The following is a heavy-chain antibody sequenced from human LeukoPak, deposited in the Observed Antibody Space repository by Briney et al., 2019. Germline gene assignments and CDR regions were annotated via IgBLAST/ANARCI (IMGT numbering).Heavy chain of an antibody. D-gene: IGHD1-26*01. CDR1: GFTFSSYW. V-gene: IGHV3-7*01. Sequence: GGSLRLSCAASGFTFSSYWMSWVRQAPGKGLDGVANIKQDGSEKYYVDSVKGRFTISRDNAKNSLYLQMNSLRAEETAVYYCARDSALVWVFEYWGQGKLVTVS. J-gene: IGHJ4*02. CDR3: ARDSALVWVFEY. CDR2: IKQDGSEK.